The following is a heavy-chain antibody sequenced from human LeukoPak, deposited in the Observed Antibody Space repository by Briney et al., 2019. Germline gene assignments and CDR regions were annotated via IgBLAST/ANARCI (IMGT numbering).Heavy chain of an antibody. D-gene: IGHD2-8*02. CDR3: ARELVVGPAEYFQD. CDR1: GFTFSTYW. J-gene: IGHJ1*01. V-gene: IGHV3-7*01. CDR2: INKAGTQK. Sequence: GGSLRLSCAASGFTFSTYWMSWVRQTPGKGLDWVANINKAGTQKHYMDSVRGRFTISRDNAKNSLSLQMNSLRIEDTAVYYCARELVVGPAEYFQDWGQGTLVTVSS.